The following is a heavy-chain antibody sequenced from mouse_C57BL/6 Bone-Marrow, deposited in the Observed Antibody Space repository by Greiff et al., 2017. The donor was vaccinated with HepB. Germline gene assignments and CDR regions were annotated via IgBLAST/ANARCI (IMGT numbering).Heavy chain of an antibody. J-gene: IGHJ4*01. Sequence: QVHVKQSGAELMKPGASVKLSCKATGYTFTGYWIEWVKQRPGHGLEWIGEILPGSGSTNYNEKVKGKAKFTADTPANTAYMQLSSLTTVDSAIYYCARRSGFYYVSSSYYAMDYWGQGTSVTVSS. CDR1: GYTFTGYW. CDR3: ARRSGFYYVSSSYYAMDY. CDR2: ILPGSGST. D-gene: IGHD1-1*01. V-gene: IGHV1-9*01.